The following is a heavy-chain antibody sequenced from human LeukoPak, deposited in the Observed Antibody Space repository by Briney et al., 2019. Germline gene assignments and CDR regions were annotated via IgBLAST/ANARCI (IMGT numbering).Heavy chain of an antibody. J-gene: IGHJ6*02. CDR3: ARQDSNHYYYYYGMDV. CDR1: GGSFSGYY. CDR2: INHSGCT. Sequence: PSETLSLTCAVYGGSFSGYYWSWIRQPPGKGLEWIGEINHSGCTNYNPSLKSRVTISVDTSKNQFSLKLSSVTAADTAVYYCARQDSNHYYYYYGMDVWGQGTTVTVSS. V-gene: IGHV4-34*01. D-gene: IGHD4-4*01.